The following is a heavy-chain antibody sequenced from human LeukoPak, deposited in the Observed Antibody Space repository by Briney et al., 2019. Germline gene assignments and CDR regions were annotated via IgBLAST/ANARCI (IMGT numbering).Heavy chain of an antibody. Sequence: ASVKVSCKATSYISWVRQAPGQGLEWMGWSGSYAGDTYYAQKFQGRVTVTTDTSSSTAYMELRSLRSDDTAVYSCARDFWNFDDSRGYYRDFDSWGQGTLVTVSS. CDR1: TSY. CDR2: SGSYAGDT. J-gene: IGHJ5*01. CDR3: ARDFWNFDDSRGYYRDFDS. D-gene: IGHD3-22*01. V-gene: IGHV1-18*01.